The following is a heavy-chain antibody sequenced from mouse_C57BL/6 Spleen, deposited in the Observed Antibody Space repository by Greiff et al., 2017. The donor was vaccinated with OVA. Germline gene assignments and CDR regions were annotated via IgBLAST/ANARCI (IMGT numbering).Heavy chain of an antibody. V-gene: IGHV1-52*01. CDR2: IDPSDSET. CDR1: GYTFTSYW. J-gene: IGHJ3*01. Sequence: VKQSCKASGYTFTSYWMHWVKQRPIQGLEWIGNIDPSDSETHYNQKFKDKATLTVDKSSSTAYMQLSSLTSEDSAVYYCARGYSNAWFAYWGQGTLVTVSA. D-gene: IGHD2-5*01. CDR3: ARGYSNAWFAY.